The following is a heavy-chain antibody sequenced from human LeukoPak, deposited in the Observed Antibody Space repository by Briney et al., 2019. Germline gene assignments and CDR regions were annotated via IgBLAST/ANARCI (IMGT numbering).Heavy chain of an antibody. CDR1: GFTVSFNY. D-gene: IGHD1-1*01. V-gene: IGHV3-23*01. CDR3: AKPRAMTTGVGRYFDL. CDR2: ISGGGEDT. J-gene: IGHJ2*01. Sequence: PGGSLRLSCSASGFTVSFNYMTWVRQAPGEGLEWVSAISGGGEDTYYPDSVKGRFTISRDNSKNTLYLQMNSLRAEDTAIYYCAKPRAMTTGVGRYFDLWGRGTLVTVSS.